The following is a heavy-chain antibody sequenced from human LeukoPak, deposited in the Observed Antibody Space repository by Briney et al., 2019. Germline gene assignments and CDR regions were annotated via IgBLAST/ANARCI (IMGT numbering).Heavy chain of an antibody. CDR1: GYTFTSYG. CDR3: AREEYYDFWSGYYWRGKPNYGMDV. D-gene: IGHD3-3*01. CDR2: ISAHNGNT. Sequence: AAVKVSCKASGYTFTSYGSSGVRQAPGQGLEWMGWISAHNGNTNYAQKLQDRVTMTTDTSTSTAYIEPRSLRSEDTAVYYCAREEYYDFWSGYYWRGKPNYGMDVRGQGTTVTVSS. J-gene: IGHJ6*02. V-gene: IGHV1-18*01.